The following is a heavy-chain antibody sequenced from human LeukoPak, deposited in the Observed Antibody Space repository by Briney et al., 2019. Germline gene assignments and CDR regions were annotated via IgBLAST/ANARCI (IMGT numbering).Heavy chain of an antibody. Sequence: GGSLRLSCADSGFTLSTFSNAWMSWVRQAPGKGLEWVGRIKSKSDGGTTDYAAPVKGRFTMSRDDSENTLSLQMNSLKIEDTAVYYCTQGVAKAYSWGQGTLATVSP. CDR1: GFTLSTFSNAW. V-gene: IGHV3-15*01. D-gene: IGHD5-12*01. J-gene: IGHJ4*02. CDR2: IKSKSDGGTT. CDR3: TQGVAKAYS.